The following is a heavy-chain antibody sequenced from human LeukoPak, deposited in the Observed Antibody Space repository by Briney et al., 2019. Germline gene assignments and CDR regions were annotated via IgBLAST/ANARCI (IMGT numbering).Heavy chain of an antibody. CDR2: IIPIFGTA. D-gene: IGHD6-6*01. V-gene: IGHV1-69*05. Sequence: SVKVSCKASGGTFSSYAISWVRQAPGQGLEWMGRIIPIFGTANYAQKFQGRVTITTDESTSTAYMELSSLRSEDTAVYYCARDIEYSSPPYDYWGQGTLVTVSS. J-gene: IGHJ4*02. CDR1: GGTFSSYA. CDR3: ARDIEYSSPPYDY.